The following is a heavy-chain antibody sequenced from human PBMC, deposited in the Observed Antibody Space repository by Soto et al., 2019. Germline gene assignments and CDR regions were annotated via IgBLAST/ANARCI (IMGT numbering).Heavy chain of an antibody. Sequence: SETLSLTCTVSGVSISSYYWSWIRQPPGKGLEWIGYIYYSGSTNYNPSLKSRVTISVDTSKNQFSLKLSSVTAADTAVYYCAGITGTTLYFDYWGQGTLVTVSS. CDR2: IYYSGST. V-gene: IGHV4-59*08. CDR1: GVSISSYY. J-gene: IGHJ4*02. CDR3: AGITGTTLYFDY. D-gene: IGHD1-20*01.